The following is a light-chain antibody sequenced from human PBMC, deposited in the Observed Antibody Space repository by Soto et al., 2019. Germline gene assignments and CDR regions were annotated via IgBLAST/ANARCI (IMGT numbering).Light chain of an antibody. J-gene: IGLJ3*02. V-gene: IGLV1-40*01. Sequence: QSVLTQPPSVSGAPGQRVTISCTGSSSNIGAGYDVHWYQQLPGTAPKLLIYSNNQRPSGVPDRFSGSKSGTSASLAISGLQSEDEADYYCAAWDDSLNGWVFGGGTKLTV. CDR2: SNN. CDR1: SSNIGAGYD. CDR3: AAWDDSLNGWV.